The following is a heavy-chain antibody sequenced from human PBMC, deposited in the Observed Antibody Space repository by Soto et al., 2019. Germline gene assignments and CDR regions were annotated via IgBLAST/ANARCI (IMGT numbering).Heavy chain of an antibody. CDR1: GFIFSNSW. V-gene: IGHV3-74*01. J-gene: IGHJ6*03. CDR3: ARDWSGPGNSAYYYYNMDV. D-gene: IGHD3-3*01. CDR2: INSDGSST. Sequence: EVQLVESGGGLVQPGGSLRLSCAASGFIFSNSWMHWVRQAPGKGLVWVSRINSDGSSTDYADSVKGRFTISRDNAKNTLYLQMNSLRAEDTALHYCARDWSGPGNSAYYYYNMDVWGKGTTVTVSS.